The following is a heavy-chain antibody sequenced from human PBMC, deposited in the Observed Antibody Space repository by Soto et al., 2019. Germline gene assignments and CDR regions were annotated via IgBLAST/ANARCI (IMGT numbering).Heavy chain of an antibody. Sequence: PGGSLRLSCAASGFTFSSYAMSWVRQAPGKGLECVLTLCGSGDTAYYADPVKGRFTVSRDNGKHTLYLQLNSLGAEDTAIYYCARSTLNWNFIYFMYWGQGTLVTVSS. CDR2: LCGSGDTA. D-gene: IGHD1-7*01. J-gene: IGHJ4*02. V-gene: IGHV3-23*01. CDR3: ARSTLNWNFIYFMY. CDR1: GFTFSSYA.